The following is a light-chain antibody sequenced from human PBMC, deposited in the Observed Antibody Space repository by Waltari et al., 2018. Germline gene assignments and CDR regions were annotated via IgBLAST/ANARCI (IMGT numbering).Light chain of an antibody. J-gene: IGLJ3*02. Sequence: QSALTQPASVSGSPGQSVTLSCPGTSSDVGGYNFVSWYQQHPGRAPKLMIYDVTHRPSGVSTRFSGSKSGDTASLTISGLQAADEAEYYCSSYSSTNTVVFGGGTQLTV. CDR3: SSYSSTNTVV. V-gene: IGLV2-14*03. CDR2: DVT. CDR1: SSDVGGYNF.